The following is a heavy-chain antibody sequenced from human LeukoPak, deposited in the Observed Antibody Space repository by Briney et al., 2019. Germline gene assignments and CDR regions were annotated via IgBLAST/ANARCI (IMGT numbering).Heavy chain of an antibody. CDR1: AFSFSSNI. D-gene: IGHD2-15*01. CDR2: ITGDASKI. Sequence: PGGSLRLSGAGSAFSFSSNIMNWVRQAPGKGLKWVSSITGDASKIYYGDSGRGRLTISRDSTKDSLVLQMNRLGDEAASWCDCARERGPCSGGSCGPLDLWGEGTLVTVSP. V-gene: IGHV3-21*01. CDR3: ARERGPCSGGSCGPLDL. J-gene: IGHJ3*01.